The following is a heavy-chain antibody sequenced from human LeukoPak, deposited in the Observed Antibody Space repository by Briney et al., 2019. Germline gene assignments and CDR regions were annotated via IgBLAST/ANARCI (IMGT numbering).Heavy chain of an antibody. CDR3: ARDPSGSWYYFDY. V-gene: IGHV1-2*02. Sequence: GASVKVSCKASGYTFTGYYMHWVRQAPGQGLEWMGWINPNSGGTNYAQKFQGRVTMTRDTSISTAYMELSGLRSDDTAVYYCARDPSGSWYYFDYWGQGTLVTVSS. D-gene: IGHD6-13*01. J-gene: IGHJ4*02. CDR2: INPNSGGT. CDR1: GYTFTGYY.